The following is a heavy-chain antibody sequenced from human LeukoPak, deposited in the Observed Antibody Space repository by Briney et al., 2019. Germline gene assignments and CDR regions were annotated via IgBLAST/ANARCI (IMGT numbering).Heavy chain of an antibody. CDR1: GFTVSSNY. CDR2: ICSGSST. Sequence: GGSLRLSCAASGFTVSSNYMSWVRQAPGKGLEWVSVICSGSSTYYADSVKGRFTISRDNSKNTLYLQMNSLRAEDTAVYYCARAPYYDILTGYYTRGHYFDYWGQGTLVTVSS. V-gene: IGHV3-66*01. CDR3: ARAPYYDILTGYYTRGHYFDY. D-gene: IGHD3-9*01. J-gene: IGHJ4*02.